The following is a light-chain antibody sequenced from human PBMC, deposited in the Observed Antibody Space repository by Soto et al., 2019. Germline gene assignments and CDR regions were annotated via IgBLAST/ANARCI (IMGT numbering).Light chain of an antibody. V-gene: IGKV3-20*01. CDR2: GAS. Sequence: EIVLTQSPGPLSLSPGERATLSCRASQSVSNYLAWYQRKPGQAPRLLIYGASSRATGIPDRFSGSVSGTDFTLTISRLEPEDFAVYYCLQYGGSPQTFGQGTKVEIK. CDR1: QSVSNY. CDR3: LQYGGSPQT. J-gene: IGKJ1*01.